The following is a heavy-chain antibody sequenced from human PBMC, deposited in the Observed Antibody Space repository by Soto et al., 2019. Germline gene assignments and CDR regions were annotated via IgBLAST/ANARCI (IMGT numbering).Heavy chain of an antibody. CDR2: IWYDGSNK. V-gene: IGHV3-33*01. CDR1: GFTFSSYG. J-gene: IGHJ6*02. Sequence: QVQLVESGGGVVQPGRSLRLSCAASGFTFSSYGMHWVRQAPGKGLEWVAVIWYDGSNKYYADSVKGRFTISRDNSKNTLYLQMNSLRAEDTAVYYCARYCGGDCYPNYYYYGMDVWGQGTTVTVSS. D-gene: IGHD2-21*02. CDR3: ARYCGGDCYPNYYYYGMDV.